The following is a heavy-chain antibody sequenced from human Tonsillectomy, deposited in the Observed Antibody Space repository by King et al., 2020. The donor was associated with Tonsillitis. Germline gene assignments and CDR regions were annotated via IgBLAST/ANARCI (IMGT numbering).Heavy chain of an antibody. CDR3: AKDSDDHFGESYSFDC. D-gene: IGHD3-10*01. CDR1: GFIFGSYG. J-gene: IGHJ4*02. V-gene: IGHV3-30*02. Sequence: HVQLVESGGGVVQPGGSLRLSCAASGFIFGSYGLHWVRQAPGKGLEWVAFIRVDGTNKYYGDSVKGRFTISRDNSKDTLYLQMTSLRAEDTAVYYCAKDSDDHFGESYSFDCWGQGTLVTVSS. CDR2: IRVDGTNK.